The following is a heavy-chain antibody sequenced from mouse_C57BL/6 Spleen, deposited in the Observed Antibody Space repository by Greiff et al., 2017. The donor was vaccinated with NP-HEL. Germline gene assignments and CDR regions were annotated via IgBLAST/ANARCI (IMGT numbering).Heavy chain of an antibody. D-gene: IGHD2-3*01. CDR1: GFSFNTYA. CDR3: VRHFEGWFDY. Sequence: EVQVVESGGGLVQPKGSLKLSCAASGFSFNTYAMNWVRQAPGKGLEWVARIRSKSNNYATYYADSVKDRFTISRDDSESMLYLQMNNLKTEDTAMYYCVRHFEGWFDYWGQGTTLTVSS. CDR2: IRSKSNNYAT. J-gene: IGHJ2*01. V-gene: IGHV10-1*01.